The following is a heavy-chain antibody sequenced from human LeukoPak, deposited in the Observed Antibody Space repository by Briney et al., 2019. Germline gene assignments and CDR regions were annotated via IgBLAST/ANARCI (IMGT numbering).Heavy chain of an antibody. V-gene: IGHV1-69*01. CDR1: GGTFSSYA. D-gene: IGHD3-10*01. Sequence: GASVKVSCKASGGTFSSYAISWVRQAPGHGLEWMGGIIPIFGTANYAQKCQGRVTITADESTSTAYMELSSLRSEDTAVYYCARAPEYYYGSGSYYNDYWGQGTLVTVSS. CDR2: IIPIFGTA. J-gene: IGHJ4*02. CDR3: ARAPEYYYGSGSYYNDY.